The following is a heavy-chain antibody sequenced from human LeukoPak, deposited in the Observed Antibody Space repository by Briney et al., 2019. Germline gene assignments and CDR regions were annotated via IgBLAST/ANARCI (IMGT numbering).Heavy chain of an antibody. Sequence: GGSLRLSCAASGFTFSNYGMHWVRQAPGKGLEWVAFIRYDGSNNYYADSVKGRFTISRDNSKNTLYLQMNSLGAEDTAVCYCSKEWAYSAGWYYFDYWGQGTLVTVSS. CDR1: GFTFSNYG. CDR3: SKEWAYSAGWYYFDY. CDR2: IRYDGSNN. J-gene: IGHJ4*02. V-gene: IGHV3-30*02. D-gene: IGHD6-19*01.